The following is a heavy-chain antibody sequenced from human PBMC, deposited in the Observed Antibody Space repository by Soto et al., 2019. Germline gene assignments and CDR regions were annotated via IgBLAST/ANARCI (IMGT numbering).Heavy chain of an antibody. V-gene: IGHV3-23*01. CDR2: ISGSGGST. CDR3: AKDLISGYWNYRGIVYRFDY. J-gene: IGHJ4*02. CDR1: EFTFSSYA. Sequence: VQLLESGGGLVQPGGSLRLSCEASEFTFSSYAMSWVRQAPGKGLEWVSAISGSGGSTYYADSVKGRFTISRDNSKNTLYLQMNSLRAEDTAVYYCAKDLISGYWNYRGIVYRFDYWGQGTLVTVSS. D-gene: IGHD1-7*01.